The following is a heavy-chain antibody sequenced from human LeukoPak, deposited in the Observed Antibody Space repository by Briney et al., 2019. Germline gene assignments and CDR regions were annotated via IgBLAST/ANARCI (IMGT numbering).Heavy chain of an antibody. V-gene: IGHV1-2*02. CDR1: GYTFTRYY. CDR2: INPNSGGT. D-gene: IGHD2-2*01. J-gene: IGHJ4*02. Sequence: ASVKVSCKASGYTFTRYYMHWVRQAPGQGLEWMGWINPNSGGTNYAQKFQGRVTMTRDTSISTAYMELSRLRSDDTAVYYCARDLPAARSRGIDYWGQGTLVTVSS. CDR3: ARDLPAARSRGIDY.